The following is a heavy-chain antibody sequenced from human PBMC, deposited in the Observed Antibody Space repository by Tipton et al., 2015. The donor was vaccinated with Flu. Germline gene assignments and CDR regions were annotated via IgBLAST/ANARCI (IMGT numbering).Heavy chain of an antibody. Sequence: TLSLTCTVSGGSISSGNYFWSWVRQPPGKGLEWIGYIYYTGTTNYNPSLKTRVNISQDTSKKKVSLRLSSVTAADTAVYYCARDSIDDYIDGAPGYWGQGTLVTVSS. J-gene: IGHJ4*02. CDR1: GGSISSGNYF. V-gene: IGHV4-61*01. CDR3: ARDSIDDYIDGAPGY. CDR2: IYYTGTT. D-gene: IGHD4-11*01.